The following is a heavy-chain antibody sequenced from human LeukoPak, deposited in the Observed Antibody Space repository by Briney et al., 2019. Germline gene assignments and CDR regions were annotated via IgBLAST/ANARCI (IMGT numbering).Heavy chain of an antibody. Sequence: SETLSLTCAVSGYSISSGYYWGWILQPPGKGLEWIGSIYHSGSTYYNPSRKSRVPIPVDTSKNQFSLKLSSVTDADTDVYYCARKSVAAAGDFDYWGQGTLVTVSS. CDR2: IYHSGST. D-gene: IGHD6-13*01. V-gene: IGHV4-38-2*01. J-gene: IGHJ4*02. CDR3: ARKSVAAAGDFDY. CDR1: GYSISSGYY.